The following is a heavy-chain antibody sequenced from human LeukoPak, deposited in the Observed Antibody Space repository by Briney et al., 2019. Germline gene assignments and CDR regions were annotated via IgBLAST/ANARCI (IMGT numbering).Heavy chain of an antibody. V-gene: IGHV4-59*01. CDR3: AGSDYYDSSGYYPWD. D-gene: IGHD3-22*01. CDR2: IYYSGST. Sequence: KTSETLSLTCTVSGGSISSYYWSWIRQPPGKGLEWIGYIYYSGSTNYNPSLKSRVTISVDTSKNQFSLMLSSVTAADTAVYYCAGSDYYDSSGYYPWDWGQGTLVTVSS. CDR1: GGSISSYY. J-gene: IGHJ4*02.